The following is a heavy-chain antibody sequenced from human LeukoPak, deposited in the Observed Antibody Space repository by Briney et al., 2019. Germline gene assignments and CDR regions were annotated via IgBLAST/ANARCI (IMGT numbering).Heavy chain of an antibody. J-gene: IGHJ4*02. D-gene: IGHD1-7*01. CDR2: ISASGGST. CDR1: GFTFSSSA. Sequence: PGGSLRLSCAASGFTFSSSAMSWVRQVPGKGLEWVSGISASGGSTYYADSVRGRFTISRDNSKNTLYVQMNSLRDEDTAVYYCAKDLSNWNYRGGNYWGQGTLVTVSS. CDR3: AKDLSNWNYRGGNY. V-gene: IGHV3-23*01.